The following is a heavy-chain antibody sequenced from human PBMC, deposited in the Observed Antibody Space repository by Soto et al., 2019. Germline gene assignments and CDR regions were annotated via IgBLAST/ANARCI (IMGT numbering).Heavy chain of an antibody. CDR1: GGSISSGGYY. Sequence: LCGGSISSGGYYWSWIRQHPGKGLEWIGYIYYSGSTYYNPSLKSRVTISVDTSKNQFSLKLSSVTAADTAVYYCARVFYRRNYFDYWGQGTLVTVSS. V-gene: IGHV4-31*02. CDR2: IYYSGST. J-gene: IGHJ4*02. D-gene: IGHD1-26*01. CDR3: ARVFYRRNYFDY.